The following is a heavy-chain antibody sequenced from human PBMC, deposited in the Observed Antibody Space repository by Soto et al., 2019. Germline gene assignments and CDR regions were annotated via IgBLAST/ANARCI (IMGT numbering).Heavy chain of an antibody. Sequence: GGSLRLSCAASGFTFNTYSMNWVRQAPGRGLEWVSSIFSSSSYIYYADSVKGRFTLSRDNAKNSLYLQMNSLRAEDTAVYYCARGTAGLFDYWGQGTLVTVSS. J-gene: IGHJ4*02. V-gene: IGHV3-21*01. D-gene: IGHD6-13*01. CDR2: IFSSSSYI. CDR3: ARGTAGLFDY. CDR1: GFTFNTYS.